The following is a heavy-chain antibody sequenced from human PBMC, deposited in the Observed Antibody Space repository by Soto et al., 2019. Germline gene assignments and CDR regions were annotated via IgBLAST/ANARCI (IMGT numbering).Heavy chain of an antibody. CDR3: ASDPYCSGGSCYSPGAFDI. D-gene: IGHD2-15*01. J-gene: IGHJ3*02. Sequence: EVQLVESGGGLVKPGGSLRLSCAASGFTFSSYSMNWVRQAPGKGLEWVSSISSSSSYIYYADSVKGRFTISRDNAKNSLYLQMKSLRAEDTAVYYCASDPYCSGGSCYSPGAFDIWGQGTMVTVSS. CDR1: GFTFSSYS. V-gene: IGHV3-21*01. CDR2: ISSSSSYI.